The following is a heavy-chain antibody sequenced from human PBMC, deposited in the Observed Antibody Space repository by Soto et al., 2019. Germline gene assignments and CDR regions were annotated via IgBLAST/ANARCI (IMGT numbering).Heavy chain of an antibody. CDR1: GGSFSGYY. Sequence: QVQLQQWGAGLLKPSETLSLTCAVYGGSFSGYYWSWIRQPPGKGLEWIGEINHSGSTNYNPSLKRQVTISVDTSKNQFSLKLSSVTAADTAVYYCAREGRRGYYGSGSYYKKGGIDYWGQGTLVTVSS. CDR3: AREGRRGYYGSGSYYKKGGIDY. J-gene: IGHJ4*02. D-gene: IGHD3-10*01. CDR2: INHSGST. V-gene: IGHV4-34*01.